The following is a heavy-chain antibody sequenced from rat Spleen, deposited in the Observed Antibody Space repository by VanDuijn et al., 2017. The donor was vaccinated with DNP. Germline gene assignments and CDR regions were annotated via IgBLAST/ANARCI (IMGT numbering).Heavy chain of an antibody. CDR3: ATGQSTSDNWFAY. CDR1: GFTFSDYY. Sequence: EVQLVESGGGLVQPGRSLKLSCAASGFTFSDYYMAWVRQAPTKGLEWVATISYDGSSTYYRDSVKGRFTISRDNAKGTQYLQMDSLRSEDTATYYCATGQSTSDNWFAYWGQGTLVTVSS. J-gene: IGHJ3*01. CDR2: ISYDGSST. V-gene: IGHV5-29*01. D-gene: IGHD3-8*01.